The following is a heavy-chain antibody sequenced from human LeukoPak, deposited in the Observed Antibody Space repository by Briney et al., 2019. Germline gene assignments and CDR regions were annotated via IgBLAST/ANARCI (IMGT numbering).Heavy chain of an antibody. D-gene: IGHD2-15*01. CDR3: GRGTIAVVAADLRTDQ. CDR2: ISAYNGNT. J-gene: IGHJ4*02. V-gene: IGHV1-18*01. Sequence: GASVTVSCKASGYTFTSYGISWVRQAPGQGLEWMGWISAYNGNTNYAQKFQGRVTMTRDTSISTAYMELSSLTFDDTAVCYCGRGTIAVVAADLRTDQWGQGTLVIVSS. CDR1: GYTFTSYG.